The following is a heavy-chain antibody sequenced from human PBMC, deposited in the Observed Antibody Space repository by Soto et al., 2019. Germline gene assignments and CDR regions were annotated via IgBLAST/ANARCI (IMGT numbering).Heavy chain of an antibody. CDR3: ARDADYGGSRGGMDV. Sequence: QVRLEESGPGLVKPSETLSLICSVSGGSVNNANYFWNWIRHHPENGLECIGYIYYSGSTRYNPSFKTRATLSIDTTKDQFSLRLNSVTVADTAXXFCARDADYGGSRGGMDVWGRGTTV. J-gene: IGHJ6*02. CDR1: GGSVNNANYF. D-gene: IGHD4-17*01. CDR2: IYYSGST. V-gene: IGHV4-31*03.